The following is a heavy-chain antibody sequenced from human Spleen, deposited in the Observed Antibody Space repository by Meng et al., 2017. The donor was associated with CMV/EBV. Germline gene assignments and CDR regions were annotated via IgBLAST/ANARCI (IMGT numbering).Heavy chain of an antibody. Sequence: QVRLGVSGGGVVQPGGSLRFSCAASGFTFSSYGMHWVRQAPGKGLEWVAFRRYDGSNKYYADSVKGRFTISRDNSKNTLYLQMNSLRAEDTAVYYCGGGNFYFDYWGQGTLVTVSS. CDR1: GFTFSSYG. CDR3: GGGNFYFDY. V-gene: IGHV3-30*02. CDR2: RRYDGSNK. D-gene: IGHD4-23*01. J-gene: IGHJ4*02.